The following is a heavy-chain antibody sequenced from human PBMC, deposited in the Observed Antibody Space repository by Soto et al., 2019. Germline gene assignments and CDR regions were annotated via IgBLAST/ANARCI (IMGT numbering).Heavy chain of an antibody. CDR3: AKDPGIAAAGTDEFDI. J-gene: IGHJ3*02. CDR2: ISGSGGST. Sequence: PGGSLRLSCSASGFTFSSYAMSWVRQAPGEGLEWVSAISGSGGSTYYADSVKGRFTISRDNSKNTLYLQMNSLRAEDTAVYYCAKDPGIAAAGTDEFDIWGQVTMVTVSS. CDR1: GFTFSSYA. V-gene: IGHV3-23*01. D-gene: IGHD6-13*01.